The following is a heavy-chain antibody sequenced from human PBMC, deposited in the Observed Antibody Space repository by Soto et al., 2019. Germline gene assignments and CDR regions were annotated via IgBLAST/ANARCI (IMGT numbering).Heavy chain of an antibody. J-gene: IGHJ4*02. Sequence: SLRLSCEASVFTFSSYWMIWVLQTPVKGLEWVANIRQDGSEKYYVDSVKGRFTISRDNAKNSLYLQMNSLRAEDTAVYYCARDDCISTSCPEYWGQGTLVTVS. V-gene: IGHV3-7*01. CDR2: IRQDGSEK. CDR1: VFTFSSYW. D-gene: IGHD2-2*01. CDR3: ARDDCISTSCPEY.